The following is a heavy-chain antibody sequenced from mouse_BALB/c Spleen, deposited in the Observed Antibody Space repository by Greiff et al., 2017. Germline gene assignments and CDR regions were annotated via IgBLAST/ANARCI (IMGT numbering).Heavy chain of an antibody. D-gene: IGHD1-1*01. CDR1: GFTFNTYA. Sequence: DVQLVESGGGLVQPKGSLKLSCAASGFTFNTYAMNWVRQAPGKGLEWVARIRSKSNNYATYYADSVKDRFTISRDDSQSMLYLQMNNLKTEDTAMYYCGYAWFAYWGQGTLVTVSA. V-gene: IGHV10-1*02. J-gene: IGHJ3*01. CDR2: IRSKSNNYAT. CDR3: GYAWFAY.